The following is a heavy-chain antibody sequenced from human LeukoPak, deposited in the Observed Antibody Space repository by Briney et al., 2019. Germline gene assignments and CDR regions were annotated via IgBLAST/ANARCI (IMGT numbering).Heavy chain of an antibody. CDR2: INHSGVT. J-gene: IGHJ4*02. V-gene: IGHV4-34*03. Sequence: SETLSLTCAVYGGSFSGYYWNWIRQPPGKGLEWIGEINHSGVTNYNPSLESRVTISVDTSKNQFSLKIRSVTAEDTAVYYCNLGQSRGRGDYWGQGTLVTVSS. CDR3: NLGQSRGRGDY. D-gene: IGHD3-10*01. CDR1: GGSFSGYY.